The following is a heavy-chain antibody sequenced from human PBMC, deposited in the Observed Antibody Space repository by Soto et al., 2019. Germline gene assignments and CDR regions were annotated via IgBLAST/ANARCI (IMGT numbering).Heavy chain of an antibody. CDR2: IVPLFGTA. D-gene: IGHD3-3*01. CDR3: ARDGDPGYSFWSGPLGGGRFDP. Sequence: QVQLVQSGAEVKEPGSSVNVSCKTSGGTFGNTAVTWVRQVPGQGLAWIGGIVPLFGTANYAQKFRGRVMINADESTSTAYMDLSSLRSDDTAIYYCARDGDPGYSFWSGPLGGGRFDPWGQGTLVTVSS. CDR1: GGTFGNTA. J-gene: IGHJ5*02. V-gene: IGHV1-69*12.